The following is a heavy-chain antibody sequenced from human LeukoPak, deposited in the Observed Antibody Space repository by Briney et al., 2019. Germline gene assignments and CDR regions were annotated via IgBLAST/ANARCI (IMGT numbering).Heavy chain of an antibody. J-gene: IGHJ4*02. CDR1: GYSFTSYW. V-gene: IGHV5-51*01. CDR2: IYPGDSDT. D-gene: IGHD6-6*01. Sequence: GESLKISCKGSGYSFTSYWIGWVRQMPGKGLEWMGIIYPGDSDTRYSPSFQGQVTISADKSISTAYLQWSSLKASDTAMYYCARSDIAARSEGFDYWAREPWSPSPQ. CDR3: ARSDIAARSEGFDY.